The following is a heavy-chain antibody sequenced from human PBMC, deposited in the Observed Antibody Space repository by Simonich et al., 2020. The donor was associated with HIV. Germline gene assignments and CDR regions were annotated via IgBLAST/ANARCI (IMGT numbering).Heavy chain of an antibody. J-gene: IGHJ5*02. Sequence: QVQLQQWGAGLLKPSETLSLTCAVYGGSLSGHYWSWIRQTPGKGLEWIGESDHTGSTSYHPSLKCRVTISVDTSQNQFFLKLGPVTAADRAIYFCARGTQRASWGYPPRHWFDTWGQGTLVTVSS. CDR2: SDHTGST. CDR3: ARGTQRASWGYPPRHWFDT. D-gene: IGHD7-27*01. V-gene: IGHV4-34*01. CDR1: GGSLSGHY.